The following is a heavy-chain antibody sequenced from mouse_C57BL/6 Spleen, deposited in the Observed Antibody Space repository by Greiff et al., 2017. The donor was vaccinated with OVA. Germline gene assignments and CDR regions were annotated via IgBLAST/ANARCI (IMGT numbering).Heavy chain of an antibody. D-gene: IGHD2-3*01. CDR3: ARPGDGYYGCAY. CDR2: ISSGSSTI. Sequence: EVKLVESGGGLVKPGGSLKLSCAASGFTFSDYGMHWVRQAPEKGLEWVAYISSGSSTIYYADTVKGRFTISRDNAKNTLFLQMTSLRSEDTAMYYCARPGDGYYGCAYWGQGTLVTVSA. V-gene: IGHV5-17*01. J-gene: IGHJ3*01. CDR1: GFTFSDYG.